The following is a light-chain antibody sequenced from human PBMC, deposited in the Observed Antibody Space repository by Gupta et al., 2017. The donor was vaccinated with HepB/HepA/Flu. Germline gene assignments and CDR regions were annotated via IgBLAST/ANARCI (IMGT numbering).Light chain of an antibody. CDR2: NRS. J-gene: IGKJ1*01. CDR3: QQDNLGPWT. V-gene: IGKV3-15*01. CDR1: QTINSH. Sequence: EIVMTQSPATLSVSPGERATLSCRASQTINSHVAWYQQKPGQAPRLLIFNRSTRGTAIPARFSGSGSGTEFTLTISSLQSEDFVVYYCQQDNLGPWTFGQGTKVEIK.